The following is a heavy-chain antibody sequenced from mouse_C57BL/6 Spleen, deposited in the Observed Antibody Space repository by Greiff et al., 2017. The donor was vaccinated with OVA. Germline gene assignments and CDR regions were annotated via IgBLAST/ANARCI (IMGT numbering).Heavy chain of an antibody. V-gene: IGHV14-4*01. CDR1: GFNIKDDY. CDR3: TRDYGNYRAMDY. D-gene: IGHD2-1*01. J-gene: IGHJ4*01. CDR2: IDPENGDT. Sequence: EVQLQQSGAELVRPGASVKLSCTASGFNIKDDYMHWVKQRPEQGLEWIGWIDPENGDTEYASKFQGKATITADTSSNTAYLQLSILTSEDTAVYYCTRDYGNYRAMDYWGQGTSVTVSS.